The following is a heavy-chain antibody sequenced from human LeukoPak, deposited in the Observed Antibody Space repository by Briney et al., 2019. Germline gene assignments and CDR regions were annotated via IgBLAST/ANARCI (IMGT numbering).Heavy chain of an antibody. V-gene: IGHV1-2*02. Sequence: GASVKVSCKASGYTFTGYYMHWVRQAPGQGLEWMGWINPNSGGTNYAQKFQGRVTMTRDTSISTAYMELSRLRSDDTAVYYCARDTNYSSGWLEYFQHWGQGTLVTVSS. CDR2: INPNSGGT. CDR1: GYTFTGYY. CDR3: ARDTNYSSGWLEYFQH. D-gene: IGHD6-19*01. J-gene: IGHJ1*01.